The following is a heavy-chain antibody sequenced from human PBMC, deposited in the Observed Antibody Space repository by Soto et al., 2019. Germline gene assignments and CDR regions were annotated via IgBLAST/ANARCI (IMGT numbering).Heavy chain of an antibody. V-gene: IGHV3-30-3*01. CDR2: ISSDGSNK. CDR3: ARGDSSGWYVIDY. J-gene: IGHJ4*02. CDR1: GFTFSDYN. D-gene: IGHD6-19*01. Sequence: ALRLYCTDPGFTFSDYNIHWVRQAPGKGLEWMVVISSDGSNKFYADSVKGRFTISRDNSKKTVYLQMNSLRAEDTAVYYCARGDSSGWYVIDYWGQVTLFTVS.